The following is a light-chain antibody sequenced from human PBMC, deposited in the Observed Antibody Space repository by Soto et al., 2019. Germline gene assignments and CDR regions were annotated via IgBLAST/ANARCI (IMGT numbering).Light chain of an antibody. V-gene: IGKV4-1*01. Sequence: IVMTQSPDSLAESLGEGAIINCKSSQRVLYSSTNKSDLAWYQPRPRQPPKLLFYWASTRESVVPDRFSGAGSGTDFTLTISGLQAEDVAVYYCQQYYSSRSFGQGTKLEIK. CDR1: QRVLYSSTNKSD. CDR2: WAS. J-gene: IGKJ2*03. CDR3: QQYYSSRS.